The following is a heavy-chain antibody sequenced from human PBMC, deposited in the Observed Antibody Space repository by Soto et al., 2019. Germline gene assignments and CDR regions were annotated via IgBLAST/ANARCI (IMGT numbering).Heavy chain of an antibody. CDR2: IIPISGTA. V-gene: IGHV1-69*05. D-gene: IGHD1-1*01. CDR1: GGTFSSYA. Sequence: SVKVSCKASGGTFSSYAISWVRQAPGQRLEWMGGIIPISGTANYAQKFQERVTITRDMSTSTAYMELSSLRSEDTAVYYCAADVTGSAYYYYGMDVWGQGTTVTVSS. CDR3: AADVTGSAYYYYGMDV. J-gene: IGHJ6*02.